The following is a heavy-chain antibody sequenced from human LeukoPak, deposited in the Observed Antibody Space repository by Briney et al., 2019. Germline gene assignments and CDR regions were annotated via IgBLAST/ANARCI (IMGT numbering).Heavy chain of an antibody. V-gene: IGHV4-34*01. CDR3: ARGAHCSGGSCFIIWGSRRRKNWFDP. J-gene: IGHJ5*02. D-gene: IGHD2-15*01. CDR2: INHSGST. CDR1: GGSFSAYY. Sequence: PSETLSLTCAVYGGSFSAYYWSWIRQPPGQGLEWIGEINHSGSTNYNPSLKSRVTISVDTSKNQFSLKLSSVTDADTAVYYCARGAHCSGGSCFIIWGSRRRKNWFDPWGQGTLVTVSS.